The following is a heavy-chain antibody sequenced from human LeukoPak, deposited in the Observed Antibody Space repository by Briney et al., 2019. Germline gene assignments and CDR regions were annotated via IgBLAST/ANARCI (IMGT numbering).Heavy chain of an antibody. J-gene: IGHJ6*02. V-gene: IGHV4-39*07. CDR2: IYYSGST. D-gene: IGHD3-9*01. CDR1: GGTISSSSYY. CDR3: ARGPGPTGYSFYYYYGMDV. Sequence: PSETLSLTCTVSGGTISSSSYYWGWIRQPPGKGLEWNGSIYYSGSTNYNPSLKSRVSISVDTSKNQFSLKLSSVTAADTAVYYCARGPGPTGYSFYYYYGMDVWGQGTTVTASS.